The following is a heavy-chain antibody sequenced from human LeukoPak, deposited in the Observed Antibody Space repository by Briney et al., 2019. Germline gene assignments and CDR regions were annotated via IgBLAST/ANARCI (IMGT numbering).Heavy chain of an antibody. CDR1: GFTFSSYA. D-gene: IGHD6-13*01. J-gene: IGHJ4*02. V-gene: IGHV3-30*04. CDR3: ARAEGIAAAGRGYYFDY. CDR2: ISYDGSNK. Sequence: GGSLRLSCAASGFTFSSYAMHWVRQAPGKGLEWVAVISYDGSNKYYADPVKGRFTISRDNSKNTLYLQMNSLRAEDTAVYYCARAEGIAAAGRGYYFDYWGQGTLVTVSS.